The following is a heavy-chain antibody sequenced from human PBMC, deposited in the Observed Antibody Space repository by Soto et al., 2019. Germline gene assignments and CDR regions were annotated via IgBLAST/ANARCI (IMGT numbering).Heavy chain of an antibody. J-gene: IGHJ3*02. CDR3: ARISAAVSNAFDS. CDR2: SRNKAKKYTT. CDR1: GFTFSDHY. D-gene: IGHD6-13*01. V-gene: IGHV3-72*01. Sequence: EVQVVESGGGLVQPGGSLRLSCAGSGFTFSDHYMDWVRQAPGKGLEWVGRSRNKAKKYTTEYAASVKGRFTVSRDDSKNSLYLQMNSLKTEDTAVYYCARISAAVSNAFDSWGRGTMVTVSS.